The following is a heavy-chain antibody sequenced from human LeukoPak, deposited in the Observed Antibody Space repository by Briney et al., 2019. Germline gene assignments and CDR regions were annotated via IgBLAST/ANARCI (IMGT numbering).Heavy chain of an antibody. V-gene: IGHV3-23*01. J-gene: IGHJ4*02. CDR3: AKDEGYCSSTSCYGDWYYFDY. CDR1: GFTLSTYA. Sequence: GGSLRLSCAASGFTLSTYAMSWVRQTPGKGLEWVAATSSSDAGTYHADSVRGRFTISRDNSKNTLYLQMNSLRAEDTAVYYCAKDEGYCSSTSCYGDWYYFDYWGQGTLVTVSS. D-gene: IGHD2-2*01. CDR2: TSSSDAGT.